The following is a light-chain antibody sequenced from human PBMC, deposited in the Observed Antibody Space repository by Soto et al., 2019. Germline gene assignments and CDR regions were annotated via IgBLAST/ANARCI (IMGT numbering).Light chain of an antibody. Sequence: QSALTQPPSASGTPGQRVTISCSGSSSNIGSNTVDWYQQLPGTAPKLLIYRNNQRPSGVPDRFSGSKSGTSASLAISGLQSEDEADYYCQSYDSSLSGWVFGGGTKLTVL. J-gene: IGLJ3*02. CDR3: QSYDSSLSGWV. CDR1: SSNIGSNT. V-gene: IGLV1-44*01. CDR2: RNN.